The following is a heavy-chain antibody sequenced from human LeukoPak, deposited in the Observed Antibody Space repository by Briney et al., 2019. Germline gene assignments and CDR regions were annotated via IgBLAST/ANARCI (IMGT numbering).Heavy chain of an antibody. D-gene: IGHD6-13*01. V-gene: IGHV3-23*01. CDR1: GFTFSSYA. CDR2: ISGSGGST. Sequence: PGGSLRLSCAASGFTFSSYAMSWVRQAPGKGLEWVSAISGSGGSTYYAASVKGRFTISRDNSKNTLYLQMNSLRAEDRAVYYWARVFPYRYSGSGSDAFEIWGQGTMVTVSS. CDR3: ARVFPYRYSGSGSDAFEI. J-gene: IGHJ3*02.